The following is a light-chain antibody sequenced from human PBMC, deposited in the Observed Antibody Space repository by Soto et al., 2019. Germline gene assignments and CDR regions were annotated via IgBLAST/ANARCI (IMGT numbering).Light chain of an antibody. V-gene: IGKV1-5*03. J-gene: IGKJ1*01. CDR1: QNLNNW. Sequence: TQMTQSPSTLSASVGDRVTITCRASQNLNNWLAWFQQKPGKAPTLLIYKASGLESGVPSRFSGSGSGTEFTLTISSLQPDDFSTYYCQQYNSYPWTFGQGTKVEIK. CDR3: QQYNSYPWT. CDR2: KAS.